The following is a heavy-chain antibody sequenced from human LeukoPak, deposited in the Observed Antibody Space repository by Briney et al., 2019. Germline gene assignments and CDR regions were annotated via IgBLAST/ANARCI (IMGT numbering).Heavy chain of an antibody. CDR2: IYYSGST. Sequence: SETLSLTCTVSGGSISSGGYYWSWIRQHPGKGLEWIGYIYYSGSTYYNPSLKSRVTMSVDTSKNQFSLKLSSVTAADTAVYYCARVSGAYYYGMDVRGQGTTVTVSS. J-gene: IGHJ6*02. CDR3: ARVSGAYYYGMDV. D-gene: IGHD3-10*01. CDR1: GGSISSGGYY. V-gene: IGHV4-31*03.